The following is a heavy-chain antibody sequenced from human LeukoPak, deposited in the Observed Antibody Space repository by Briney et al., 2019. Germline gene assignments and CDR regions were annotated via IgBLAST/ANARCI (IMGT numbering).Heavy chain of an antibody. J-gene: IGHJ4*02. CDR3: ARHRRGSVVAAFDY. D-gene: IGHD2-15*01. CDR1: GYSFTNYW. V-gene: IGHV5-51*01. Sequence: GESLKISCKGSGYSFTNYWIGWVRQTPGKGLEWMGIIYPADSDTRYSPSFQGQVTISADKSISTAYLQWSSLKASDTAMYYCARHRRGSVVAAFDYWGQGTLVTVSS. CDR2: IYPADSDT.